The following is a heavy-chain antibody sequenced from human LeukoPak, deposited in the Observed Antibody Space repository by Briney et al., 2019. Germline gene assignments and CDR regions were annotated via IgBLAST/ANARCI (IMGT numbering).Heavy chain of an antibody. CDR2: INPNSGGT. CDR3: ARGFRIVGAHNWFDP. J-gene: IGHJ5*02. V-gene: IGHV1-2*06. D-gene: IGHD1-26*01. Sequence: ASVKVSCKASGYTFTGYYMHWERQAPGQGLEWMGRINPNSGGTNYAQKFQGRVTMTRDTSISTAYMELSRLRSDDTAVYYCARGFRIVGAHNWFDPWGQGTLVTVSS. CDR1: GYTFTGYY.